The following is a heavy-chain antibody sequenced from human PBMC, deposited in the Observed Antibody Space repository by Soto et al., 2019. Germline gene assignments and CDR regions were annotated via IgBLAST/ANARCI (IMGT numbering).Heavy chain of an antibody. D-gene: IGHD2-21*01. Sequence: SETLSLTCSVSGGSIRSSSSYWGWIRQPPGKGLEWVGSIYYLGNTYYNPSLGSRVTISVDTSKNQFSLKLSSVTAADTAVYYCARDNSSDESEYYFDYWGQGTLVTVSS. J-gene: IGHJ4*02. CDR2: IYYLGNT. CDR3: ARDNSSDESEYYFDY. CDR1: GGSIRSSSSY. V-gene: IGHV4-39*07.